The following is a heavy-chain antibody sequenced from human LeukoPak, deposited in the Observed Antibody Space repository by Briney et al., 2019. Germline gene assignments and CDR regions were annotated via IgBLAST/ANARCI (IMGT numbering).Heavy chain of an antibody. CDR2: INPSAGST. V-gene: IGHV1-46*01. Sequence: GASVKVSCKASGYTFTSYYMHWVRQAPGQGLEWMGIINPSAGSTSYPQKFQGRVTMTRDTSTSTVYMELSSLRSEDTAVYYCAAPGASGFVGNFWSGPLDFWGQGTLVTVSS. D-gene: IGHD3-3*01. CDR3: AAPGASGFVGNFWSGPLDF. J-gene: IGHJ4*02. CDR1: GYTFTSYY.